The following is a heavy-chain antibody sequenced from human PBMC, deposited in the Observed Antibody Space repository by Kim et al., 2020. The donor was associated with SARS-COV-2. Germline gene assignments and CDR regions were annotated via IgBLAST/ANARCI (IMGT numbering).Heavy chain of an antibody. J-gene: IGHJ5*01. D-gene: IGHD6-19*01. CDR3: ARTTNGWPNWFYF. Sequence: ASVKVSCMASGYFFNTYDINWVRQAPGQGLEWLGWVTPSTGNTGYAQKFQGRVTVTRDTSIRTAYMELSNLRSEDTAVYYCARTTNGWPNWFYFWGQGTLVTVSS. V-gene: IGHV1-8*01. CDR2: VTPSTGNT. CDR1: GYFFNTYD.